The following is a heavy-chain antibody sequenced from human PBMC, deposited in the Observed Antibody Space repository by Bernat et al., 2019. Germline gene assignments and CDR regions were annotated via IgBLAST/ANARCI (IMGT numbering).Heavy chain of an antibody. J-gene: IGHJ6*03. CDR2: MNSDGTST. CDR3: ARGHMVQGVTVVNYYYDMDV. D-gene: IGHD3-10*01. CDR1: GFNFRSYW. Sequence: EVQLVESGGGLVQPGGSLRLSCAASGFNFRSYWMHWVRQVPGKGPVWVSHMNSDGTSTDYADSVKDRLTISRDNAKNMLYLQMNSLRAEDTAVYYCARGHMVQGVTVVNYYYDMDVWGKGNTVTVSS. V-gene: IGHV3-74*01.